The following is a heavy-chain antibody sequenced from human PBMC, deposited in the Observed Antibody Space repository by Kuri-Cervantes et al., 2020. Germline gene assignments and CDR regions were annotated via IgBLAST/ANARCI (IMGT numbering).Heavy chain of an antibody. CDR2: ISGSGDIT. CDR3: ASCPYGDYLYYYYYYMDV. CDR1: GFTFRKFA. J-gene: IGHJ6*03. D-gene: IGHD4-17*01. Sequence: GESLKISCAASGFTFRKFAMSWVRQAPGKGLEWVSAISGSGDITYYADSVKGRFTISRDNAKNSLYLQMNSLRAEDTAVYYCASCPYGDYLYYYYYYMDVWGKGTTVTVSS. V-gene: IGHV3-23*01.